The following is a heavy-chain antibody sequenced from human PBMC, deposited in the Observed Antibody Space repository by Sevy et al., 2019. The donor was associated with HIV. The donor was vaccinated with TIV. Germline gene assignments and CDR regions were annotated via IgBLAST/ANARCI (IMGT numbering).Heavy chain of an antibody. V-gene: IGHV1-2*02. CDR2: INRNSHVT. Sequence: ASVKVSCETSGYRFTDYYIHWVRQAPGQGLEWMGWINRNSHVTKSAKKFQDRVIMTKDTSISTVYMELRGLTFDDSAVYYCARDQEFCSTTTCFSGLDYWGHGSLVTVSS. CDR3: ARDQEFCSTTTCFSGLDY. D-gene: IGHD2-2*01. CDR1: GYRFTDYY. J-gene: IGHJ4*01.